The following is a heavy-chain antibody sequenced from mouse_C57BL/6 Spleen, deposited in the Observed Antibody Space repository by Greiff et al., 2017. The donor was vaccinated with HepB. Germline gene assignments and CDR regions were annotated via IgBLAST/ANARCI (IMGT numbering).Heavy chain of an antibody. CDR1: GYTFTSYW. Sequence: VQLKQPGAELVRPGSSVKLSCKASGYTFTSYWMDWVKQRPGQGLEWIGNIYPSDSETHYNQKFKDKATLTVDKSSSTAYMQLSSLTSEDSAVYYCAIDSSGSWFAYWGQGTLVTVSA. J-gene: IGHJ3*01. D-gene: IGHD3-2*02. CDR2: IYPSDSET. CDR3: AIDSSGSWFAY. V-gene: IGHV1-61*01.